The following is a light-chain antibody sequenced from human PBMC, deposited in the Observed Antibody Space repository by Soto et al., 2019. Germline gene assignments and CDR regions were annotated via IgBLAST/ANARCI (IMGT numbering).Light chain of an antibody. Sequence: EIVLTQSLGSLSLSPGERATLSCRASQSVSSNYLAWYQHKPGQGPRLLIYAASSRATGIPDRFSGSGSGTDFTLTISRLEPEDFALYYCQKYGSAFTFGPGTKADIK. CDR3: QKYGSAFT. CDR2: AAS. CDR1: QSVSSNY. V-gene: IGKV3-20*01. J-gene: IGKJ3*01.